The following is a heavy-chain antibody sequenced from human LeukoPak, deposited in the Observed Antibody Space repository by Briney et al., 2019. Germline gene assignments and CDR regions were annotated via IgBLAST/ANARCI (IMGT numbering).Heavy chain of an antibody. CDR3: ARDGHGGNSFDL. D-gene: IGHD4-23*01. J-gene: IGHJ4*02. Sequence: GPSVKVSCKASGYTFTGYYMHGVRQAPGQGVEWMGWIHANSGGTDYAQNFQDRVTMTRDTSISTAYMELSRLTSDDTAVYYCARDGHGGNSFDLWGQGTLVTVSS. V-gene: IGHV1-2*02. CDR2: IHANSGGT. CDR1: GYTFTGYY.